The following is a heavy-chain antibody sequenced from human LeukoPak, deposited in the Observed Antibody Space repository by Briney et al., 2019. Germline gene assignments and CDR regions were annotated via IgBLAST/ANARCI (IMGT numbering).Heavy chain of an antibody. CDR1: GFTFSSYG. V-gene: IGHV3-33*01. Sequence: PGRSLRLSCAASGFTFSSYGMHWVRQAPGKGLEWVAVIWYDGNNKYYADSVQGRFTISRDNSKNTVYLQMNSLRAEDTAVYYCARDPGGINSYWGQGTLVTVSS. CDR2: IWYDGNNK. D-gene: IGHD1-26*01. CDR3: ARDPGGINSY. J-gene: IGHJ4*02.